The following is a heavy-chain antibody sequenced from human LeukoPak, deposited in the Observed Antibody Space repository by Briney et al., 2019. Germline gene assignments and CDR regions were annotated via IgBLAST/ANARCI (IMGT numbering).Heavy chain of an antibody. V-gene: IGHV1-2*02. Sequence: ASVRVSCKASGYTFTVYYMHWVRQAPGQGLEWMGWINPNSGGTNYAQKFQGRVTMTRDTSISTAYMELSRLRSDDTAVYYCATTYSSSFWYFQHWGQGTLVTVSS. CDR3: ATTYSSSFWYFQH. J-gene: IGHJ1*01. CDR2: INPNSGGT. CDR1: GYTFTVYY. D-gene: IGHD6-13*01.